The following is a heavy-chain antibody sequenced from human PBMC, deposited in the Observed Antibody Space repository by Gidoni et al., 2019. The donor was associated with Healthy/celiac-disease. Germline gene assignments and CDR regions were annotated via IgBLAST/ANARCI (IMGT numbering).Heavy chain of an antibody. J-gene: IGHJ6*02. D-gene: IGHD6-13*01. CDR2: IIPIFGIA. Sequence: QVQLVQSGAEVKKPGSSLKVSCKASAATFSSYAIRWVRQASGKGLEWMGGIIPIFGIANDAQKFQGRVTITADKSTSTAYMELSSLRSEDTAVYYCARVYHSNRPTGYSSSWYGYYYYGMDVWGQGTTVTVSS. CDR3: ARVYHSNRPTGYSSSWYGYYYYGMDV. V-gene: IGHV1-69*17. CDR1: AATFSSYA.